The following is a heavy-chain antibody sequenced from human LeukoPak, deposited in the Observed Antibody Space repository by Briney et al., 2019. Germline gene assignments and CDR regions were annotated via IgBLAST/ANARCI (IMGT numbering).Heavy chain of an antibody. D-gene: IGHD3-10*01. CDR2: FDPEDGET. V-gene: IGHV1-24*01. Sequence: GASVKVSCKVSGYTLTELSMHWVRQAPGKGLEWTGRFDPEDGETIYAQKFQGRVTMTADTSTDTVYMELSSLRSEDTAVYYCATEGKMVRGVYTDYWGQGTLVTVSS. CDR3: ATEGKMVRGVYTDY. CDR1: GYTLTELS. J-gene: IGHJ4*02.